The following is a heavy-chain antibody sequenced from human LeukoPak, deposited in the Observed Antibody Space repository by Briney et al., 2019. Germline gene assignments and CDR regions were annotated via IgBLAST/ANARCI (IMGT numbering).Heavy chain of an antibody. Sequence: QPGGSLRLSCAASGFTFRNYGMNWVRQAPGKGLEWVAVISSDSSKIYYADSVKDRFTISRDNSENAAFLQMNSLRVEDTAVYYCAKSRGPSYDHFFDYWGQGTLVTVSS. D-gene: IGHD3-10*01. V-gene: IGHV3-30*18. CDR3: AKSRGPSYDHFFDY. CDR2: ISSDSSKI. CDR1: GFTFRNYG. J-gene: IGHJ4*02.